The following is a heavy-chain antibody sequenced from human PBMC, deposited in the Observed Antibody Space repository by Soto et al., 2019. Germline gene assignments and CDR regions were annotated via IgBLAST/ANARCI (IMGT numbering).Heavy chain of an antibody. CDR2: IYYSGST. CDR1: GGSISSSSYY. CDR3: ARHLGVLWFGELLPRNWFDP. Sequence: QLQLQESGPGLVKPSETLSLTCTVSGGSISSSSYYWGWIRQPPGKGLEWIGSIYYSGSTYYNPSLKSRVTISVDTSKNQFSLKLSSATAADTAVYYCARHLGVLWFGELLPRNWFDPWGQGTLVTVSS. J-gene: IGHJ5*02. D-gene: IGHD3-10*01. V-gene: IGHV4-39*01.